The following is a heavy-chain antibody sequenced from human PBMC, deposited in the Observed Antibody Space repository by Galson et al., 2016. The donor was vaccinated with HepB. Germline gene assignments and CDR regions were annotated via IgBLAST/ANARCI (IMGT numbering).Heavy chain of an antibody. CDR2: ISSGSAYR. V-gene: IGHV3-21*01. Sequence: SLRLSCAASGFIFSTYSMNWVRQAPGKGLEWVSSISSGSAYRYYADSVKGRFTISRDNSKNTLYLQMNSLTSEDTAVYYCAKDRELQYFDWSMPWYWGQGTLVTVSS. CDR3: AKDRELQYFDWSMPWY. D-gene: IGHD3-9*01. CDR1: GFIFSTYS. J-gene: IGHJ4*02.